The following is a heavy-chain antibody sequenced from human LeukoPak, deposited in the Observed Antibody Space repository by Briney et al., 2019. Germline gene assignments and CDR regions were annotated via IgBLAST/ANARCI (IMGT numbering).Heavy chain of an antibody. Sequence: PSETLSLTCAVSGYSISSGYYWAWIRQPPGKGLEWIGSIYHSGSTYYNPSLKSRVTISVDTSKNQFSLKLSSVTAADTAVYYCARLGQLGTHYYYYYMDVWGKGTTVTVSS. CDR2: IYHSGST. J-gene: IGHJ6*03. CDR3: ARLGQLGTHYYYYYMDV. CDR1: GYSISSGYY. V-gene: IGHV4-38-2*01. D-gene: IGHD7-27*01.